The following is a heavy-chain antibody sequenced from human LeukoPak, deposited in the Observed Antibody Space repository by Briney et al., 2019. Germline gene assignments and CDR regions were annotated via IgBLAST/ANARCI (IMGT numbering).Heavy chain of an antibody. V-gene: IGHV3-23*01. CDR3: AKTAGIAAAADFDY. D-gene: IGHD6-13*01. Sequence: GGTLRLSCAASGFTFSNYGMSWVRQAPGKGLEWVSSISGSGDSTYYADSVKGRFTISRDNSKNTLYLQMNSLRAEDTAVYYCAKTAGIAAAADFDYWGQGTLVTVSS. CDR1: GFTFSNYG. J-gene: IGHJ4*02. CDR2: ISGSGDST.